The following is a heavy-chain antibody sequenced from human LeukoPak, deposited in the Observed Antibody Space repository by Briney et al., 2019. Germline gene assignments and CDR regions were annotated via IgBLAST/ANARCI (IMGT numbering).Heavy chain of an antibody. D-gene: IGHD5-24*01. CDR3: ARARVEMATIGDY. J-gene: IGHJ4*02. CDR2: ISSSGSTI. V-gene: IGHV3-48*03. Sequence: PGGSLRLSCAASGFTFSSYEMNWVRQAPGKGLEWVSYISSSGSTIYYADSVKGRFTISRDNAKNSLYLQMNSLRAEDTAVYYCARARVEMATIGDYWGQGTLVTVSS. CDR1: GFTFSSYE.